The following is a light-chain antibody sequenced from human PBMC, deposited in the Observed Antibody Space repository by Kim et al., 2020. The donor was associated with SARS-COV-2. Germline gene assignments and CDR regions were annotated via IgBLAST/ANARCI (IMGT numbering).Light chain of an antibody. CDR3: EQHGTSPWT. CDR1: QRVSSSY. Sequence: PGERASICRRASQRVSSSYLAWYQQKPGQAPRLLIYGASTRATGIPDRFSGSGSGTDFTLTISRLEPEDFAVYYCEQHGTSPWTFGQGTKVDIK. CDR2: GAS. J-gene: IGKJ1*01. V-gene: IGKV3-20*01.